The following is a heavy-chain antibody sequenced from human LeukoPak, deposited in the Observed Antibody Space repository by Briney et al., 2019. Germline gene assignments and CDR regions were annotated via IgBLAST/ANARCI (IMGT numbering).Heavy chain of an antibody. Sequence: TSETLSLTCTVSSGSISTSNYYWGWVRQPPGKALEWIGNIFYSGSTYYSPSLKSRVTISLDTSRNQFSLKLSSVTAADTAVYYCARARHYGSGSTALFDYWGQGTLVTVSS. CDR2: IFYSGST. V-gene: IGHV4-39*07. CDR1: SGSISTSNYY. D-gene: IGHD3-10*01. J-gene: IGHJ4*02. CDR3: ARARHYGSGSTALFDY.